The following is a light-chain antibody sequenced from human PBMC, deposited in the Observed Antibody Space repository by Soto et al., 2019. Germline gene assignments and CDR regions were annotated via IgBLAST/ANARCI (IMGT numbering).Light chain of an antibody. J-gene: IGLJ1*01. CDR3: SSYTRIHTYV. Sequence: QSVMSQPACVAGASGQSIAISCTETSSDVGGYDYVSWYQQHAGKAPKLMIYDVSNRPSGVPNRFSGSKSGNTASLTISGLRAEDEADYYCSSYTRIHTYVFGTGTKVTVL. V-gene: IGLV2-14*01. CDR2: DVS. CDR1: SSDVGGYDY.